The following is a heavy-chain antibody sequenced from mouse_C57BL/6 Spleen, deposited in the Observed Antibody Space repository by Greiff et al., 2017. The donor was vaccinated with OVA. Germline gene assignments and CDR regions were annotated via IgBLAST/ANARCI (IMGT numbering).Heavy chain of an antibody. CDR3: ASGYYYGSGYGAMDY. CDR1: GYTFTSYT. V-gene: IGHV1-4*01. CDR2: INPSSGYT. J-gene: IGHJ4*01. D-gene: IGHD1-1*01. Sequence: VQLQQSGAELARPGASVKMSCKASGYTFTSYTMHWVKQRPGQGLEWIGYINPSSGYTKYNQKFKDKATLTADKSSSTAYMQLSSLTSEDSAVYYCASGYYYGSGYGAMDYWGQGTSVTVSA.